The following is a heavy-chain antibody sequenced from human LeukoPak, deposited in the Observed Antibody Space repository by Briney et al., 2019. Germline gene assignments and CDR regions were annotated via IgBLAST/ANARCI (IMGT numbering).Heavy chain of an antibody. CDR3: ARVWYSSGWSHFDL. CDR1: GGSISSGGYY. J-gene: IGHJ2*01. Sequence: PSQTLSLTCTVSGGSISSGGYYWSWIRQPPGKGLEWIGEINHSGSTNYNPSLKSRVTISVDTSKNQFSLKLSSVTAADTAVYYCARVWYSSGWSHFDLWGRGTLVTVSS. V-gene: IGHV4-61*08. CDR2: INHSGST. D-gene: IGHD6-19*01.